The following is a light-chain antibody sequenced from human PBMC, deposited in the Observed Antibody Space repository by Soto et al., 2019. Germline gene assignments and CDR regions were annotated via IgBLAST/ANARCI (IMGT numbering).Light chain of an antibody. CDR1: KNDIGVYDF. Sequence: QSALTQPPSASGSPGQSVTISCTGTKNDIGVYDFVSWYQHHPGKAPKLLIFDVTHRPSGVSDRFSGSKSGNTASLTISGVRPEDEADYYCCSYTDIALDVVFGGGTKVTVL. V-gene: IGLV2-8*01. CDR3: CSYTDIALDVV. J-gene: IGLJ2*01. CDR2: DVT.